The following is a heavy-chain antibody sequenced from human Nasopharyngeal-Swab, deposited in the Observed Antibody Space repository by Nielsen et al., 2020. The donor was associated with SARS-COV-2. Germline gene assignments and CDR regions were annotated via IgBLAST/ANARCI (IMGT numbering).Heavy chain of an antibody. CDR3: ARDIGVGATPQDY. CDR2: IWYDGSNK. Sequence: ALRLSCAASGFTFSSYGMHWVRQAPGKGLEWVAVIWYDGSNKYYADSVKGRFTISRDNSKNTLYLQMNSLRAEDTAVYYCARDIGVGATPQDYWGQGTLVTVSS. V-gene: IGHV3-33*01. J-gene: IGHJ4*02. D-gene: IGHD1-26*01. CDR1: GFTFSSYG.